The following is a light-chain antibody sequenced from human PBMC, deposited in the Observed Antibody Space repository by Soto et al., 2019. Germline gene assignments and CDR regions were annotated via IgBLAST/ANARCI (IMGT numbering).Light chain of an antibody. CDR1: QSVSNY. V-gene: IGKV3-15*01. CDR2: GAS. Sequence: EIVMTQSPATLSMSPGERATLSCMASQSVSNYLAWYQQKPGQAPRLLLHGASTRATGIPARFSGSQSGTEFTLTISSLQSEDFAVYYCQQYTNWPGTVGGGTKVEIK. J-gene: IGKJ4*01. CDR3: QQYTNWPGT.